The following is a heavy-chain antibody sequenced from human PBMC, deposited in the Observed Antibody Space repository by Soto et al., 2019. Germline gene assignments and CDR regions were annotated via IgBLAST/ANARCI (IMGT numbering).Heavy chain of an antibody. V-gene: IGHV4-39*01. Sequence: TVSGGSISSSSYYWGWIRQPPGKGLECIWSIYYSGSTYYNPSLKSRVTISVDTSKNQFSLKLSSVTAADTAVYYCARAPRGNYGYPSYFDYWGQGTLVTVSS. CDR3: ARAPRGNYGYPSYFDY. CDR1: GGSISSSSYY. D-gene: IGHD3-10*01. J-gene: IGHJ4*02. CDR2: IYYSGST.